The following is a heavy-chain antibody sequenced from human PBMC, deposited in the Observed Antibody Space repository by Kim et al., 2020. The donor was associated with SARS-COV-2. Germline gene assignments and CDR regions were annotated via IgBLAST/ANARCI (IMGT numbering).Heavy chain of an antibody. D-gene: IGHD6-13*01. J-gene: IGHJ4*02. CDR2: INHSGST. V-gene: IGHV4-34*01. CDR1: GGSFSGYY. Sequence: SETLSLTCAVYGGSFSGYYWSWIRQPPGKGLEWIGEINHSGSTNYNPSLKSRVTISVDTSKNQFSLKLMSVTAADTAVYYCARGIGSSWSDYWGQGTLVT. CDR3: ARGIGSSWSDY.